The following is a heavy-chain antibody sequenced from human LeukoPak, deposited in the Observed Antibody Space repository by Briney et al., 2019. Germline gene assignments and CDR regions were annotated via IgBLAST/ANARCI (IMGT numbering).Heavy chain of an antibody. V-gene: IGHV3-7*01. Sequence: GGSLRLSCAASGFTFSSYWMSWVRQAPGKGLEWVANIKQDGSEKYYVDSVKGRFTISRDNPKNTLYLQMNSLRAEDTAVYYCASPSRVNYYYMDVWGKGTTVTVSS. CDR1: GFTFSSYW. J-gene: IGHJ6*03. CDR3: ASPSRVNYYYMDV. D-gene: IGHD2-21*01. CDR2: IKQDGSEK.